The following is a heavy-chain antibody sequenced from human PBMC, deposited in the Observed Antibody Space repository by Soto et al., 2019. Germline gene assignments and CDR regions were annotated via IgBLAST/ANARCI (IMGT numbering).Heavy chain of an antibody. CDR2: TYYRSKWYN. V-gene: IGHV6-1*01. CDR3: ATRGWYSSSWYDLDY. Sequence: PSQTLSLTCVISGDSVSSNSAAWNWIRQSPSRGLEWLGRTYYRSKWYNDYAVSVKSRITINPDTSKNQFSLQMNSLRAEDTAVYYCATRGWYSSSWYDLDYWGQGTLVTVSS. J-gene: IGHJ4*02. D-gene: IGHD6-13*01. CDR1: GDSVSSNSAA.